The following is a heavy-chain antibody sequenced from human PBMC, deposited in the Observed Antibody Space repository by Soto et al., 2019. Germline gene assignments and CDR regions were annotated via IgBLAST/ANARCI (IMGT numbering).Heavy chain of an antibody. V-gene: IGHV4-30-4*01. CDR3: ARDEYQLLSSVSWFDS. CDR2: IYHTGNT. J-gene: IGHJ5*01. Sequence: PSETLSLTCTVSGGSTSDDSYWSWIRQTPGKGLEWTGYIYHTGNTYYNPSLRSRVSISVDKSKSQFSLKLISVTAADTAVYFCARDEYQLLSSVSWFDSWGQGTLVTVSS. D-gene: IGHD2-2*01. CDR1: GGSTSDDSY.